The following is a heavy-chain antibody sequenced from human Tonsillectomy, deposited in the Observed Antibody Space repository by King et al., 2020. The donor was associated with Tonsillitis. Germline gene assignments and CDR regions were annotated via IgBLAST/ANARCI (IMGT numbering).Heavy chain of an antibody. CDR3: ARERLYSSGWGIDN. D-gene: IGHD6-19*01. J-gene: IGHJ4*02. Sequence: VQLVESGGGVVQPGRSLRLSCTASGLDFRSYGMHWVRQAPGKGLEWVAVLSFDGRSKYADSVRGRFTISRDNSKNTLYLQMDSLSDEDTAVFYCARERLYSSGWGIDNWGQGTLVTVSS. CDR2: LSFDGRSK. V-gene: IGHV3-33*05. CDR1: GLDFRSYG.